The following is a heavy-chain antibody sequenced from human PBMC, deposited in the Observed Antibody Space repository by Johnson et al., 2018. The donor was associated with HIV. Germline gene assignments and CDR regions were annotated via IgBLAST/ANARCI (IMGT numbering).Heavy chain of an antibody. CDR2: ISRDGGST. J-gene: IGHJ3*01. Sequence: VQLVESGGGVVQPGRSLRLSCAASGFTFSSYAMHWVRQAPGKGLEYVSAISRDGGSTFYADSVKDRFTIFRDNSNSTLYLQMDSLRAEDMAVYFCAIPYYFDTGAYHWGQGTMVTVSS. CDR1: GFTFSSYA. D-gene: IGHD3-22*01. CDR3: AIPYYFDTGAYH. V-gene: IGHV3-64*07.